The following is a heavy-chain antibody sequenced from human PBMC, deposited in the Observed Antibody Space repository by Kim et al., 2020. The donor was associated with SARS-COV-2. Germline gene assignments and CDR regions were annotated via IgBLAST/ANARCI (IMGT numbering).Heavy chain of an antibody. CDR3: VGFSVGYYFDY. Sequence: SETLSLTCTVSGGSISSGGYYWSWIRQHPGKGLEWIGYIYYSGSTYYNPSLKSRVTISVDTSKNQFSLKLSSVTAADTAVYYCVGFSVGYYFDYWGQGTLVTVSS. J-gene: IGHJ4*02. CDR2: IYYSGST. V-gene: IGHV4-31*03. CDR1: GGSISSGGYY. D-gene: IGHD1-26*01.